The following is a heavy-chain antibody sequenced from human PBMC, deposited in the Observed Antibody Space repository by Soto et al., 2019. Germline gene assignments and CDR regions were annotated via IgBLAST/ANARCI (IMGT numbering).Heavy chain of an antibody. J-gene: IGHJ4*02. V-gene: IGHV3-30-3*01. CDR3: ARGKYYFDF. CDR1: GFTFSSYT. D-gene: IGHD3-10*01. Sequence: QVQLVESGGGVVQPGRSLRLSCAASGFTFSSYTMHWVRLAPGKGLEWVAVMSYDGSNDYYTDSVRGRFTISRDNPKNTLDLQMNSLRPEATAVYYCARGKYYFDFWGQGTLVTVPS. CDR2: MSYDGSND.